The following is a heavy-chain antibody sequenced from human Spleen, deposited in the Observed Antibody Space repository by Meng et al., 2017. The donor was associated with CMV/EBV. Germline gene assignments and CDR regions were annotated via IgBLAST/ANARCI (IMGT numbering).Heavy chain of an antibody. Sequence: GGSLRLSCAASGFTFSDYYMNWIRQAPGKGLEWISYISGSGRVIDYTDSVKGRFTISRDNAKNSLHLQMNTLRDEDTAVYFCARDHSYDFWSGPLGLWGQGTLVTVSS. CDR2: ISGSGRVI. V-gene: IGHV3-11*01. D-gene: IGHD3-3*01. CDR3: ARDHSYDFWSGPLGL. J-gene: IGHJ4*02. CDR1: GFTFSDYY.